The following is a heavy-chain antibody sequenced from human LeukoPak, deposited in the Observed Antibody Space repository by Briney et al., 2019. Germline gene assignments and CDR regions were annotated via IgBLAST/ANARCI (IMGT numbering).Heavy chain of an antibody. J-gene: IGHJ3*02. D-gene: IGHD4-17*01. CDR3: ARDPNGDYIGAFDM. Sequence: PGGSLRLSCAASGFIFSNYALMWLRQSPGKGLEWVSAIRGSGGGTFYADSVKGRFTISRDNSKSTLYLQMNGLRAEDTAVYYCARDPNGDYIGAFDMWGRGTLVTVSS. V-gene: IGHV3-23*01. CDR2: IRGSGGGT. CDR1: GFIFSNYA.